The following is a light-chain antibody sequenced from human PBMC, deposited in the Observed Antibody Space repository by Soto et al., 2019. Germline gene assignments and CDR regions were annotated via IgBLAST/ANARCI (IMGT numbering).Light chain of an antibody. Sequence: EIVLTQSPGTLSLSPGERATLSCRARRTVSSSYLAWYQQKPGQAPRLLIYGASSRATGIPDRFSGSGSGTDFTLTISTLEPEDFAVYYCQQYDSSPITFGQGTRLEIK. J-gene: IGKJ5*01. V-gene: IGKV3-20*01. CDR2: GAS. CDR1: RTVSSSY. CDR3: QQYDSSPIT.